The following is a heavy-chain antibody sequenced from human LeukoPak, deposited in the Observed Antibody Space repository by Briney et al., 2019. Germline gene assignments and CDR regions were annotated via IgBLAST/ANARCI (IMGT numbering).Heavy chain of an antibody. CDR1: GGSISSSSYY. J-gene: IGHJ6*03. CDR2: IYYSGST. V-gene: IGHV4-61*01. CDR3: ARGGYNWNYMRYYYYYMDV. Sequence: SETLSLTCTVSGGSISSSSYYWSWIRQPPGKGLEWIGYIYYSGSTNYNPSLKSRVTISVDTSKNQFSLKLSSVTAADTAVYYCARGGYNWNYMRYYYYYMDVWGKGTTVTISS. D-gene: IGHD1-1*01.